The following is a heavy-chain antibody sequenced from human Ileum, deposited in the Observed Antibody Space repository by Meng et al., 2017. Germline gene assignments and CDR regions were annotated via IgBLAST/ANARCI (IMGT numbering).Heavy chain of an antibody. V-gene: IGHV4-4*02. CDR2: IHHGRNI. J-gene: IGHJ4*02. CDR3: ARHGGYYPGF. D-gene: IGHD4-23*01. Sequence: QVAQQAAGPAPLKPSGNASFNRDAPSGSIYVDTYWGWVRLHPGKGRGWIGQIHHGRNIYNNLSLNTRVTTSVAKSKRKFPLMLTSVTDADTAVYYCARHGGYYPGFWGQGTLVTVSS. CDR1: SGSIYVDTY.